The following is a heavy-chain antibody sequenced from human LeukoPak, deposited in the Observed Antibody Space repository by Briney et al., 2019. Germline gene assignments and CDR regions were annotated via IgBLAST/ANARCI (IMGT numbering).Heavy chain of an antibody. CDR3: ARSGRSSWLGFDY. CDR2: IYYSGST. D-gene: IGHD6-13*01. J-gene: IGHJ4*02. Sequence: ASETLSLTCTVSGGSISSGGYYWSWTRQHPGKGLEWIGYIYYSGSTYYNPSLKSRVTISVDTSKNQFSLKLSSVTAADTAAYYCARSGRSSWLGFDYWGQGTLVTVSS. V-gene: IGHV4-31*03. CDR1: GGSISSGGYY.